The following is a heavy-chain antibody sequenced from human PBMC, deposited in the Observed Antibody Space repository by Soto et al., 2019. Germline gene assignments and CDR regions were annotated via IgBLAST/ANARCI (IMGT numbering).Heavy chain of an antibody. CDR2: ISSSSSYI. CDR1: GFTFSSYS. V-gene: IGHV3-21*01. CDR3: ASPNSGSYSLHNTFDI. J-gene: IGHJ3*02. Sequence: EVQLVESGGGLVKPGGSLRLSCAASGFTFSSYSMNWVRQAPGKGLEWVSSISSSSSYIYYADSVKGRFTISRDNAKNSLYLQMNSLRAEDTAVYYCASPNSGSYSLHNTFDIWGQGTMVTVSS. D-gene: IGHD1-26*01.